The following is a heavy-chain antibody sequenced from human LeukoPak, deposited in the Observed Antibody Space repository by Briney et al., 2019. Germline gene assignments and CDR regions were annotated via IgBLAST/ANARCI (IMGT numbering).Heavy chain of an antibody. Sequence: ASVKVSCKASGYTFTGYYMHWVRQALGQGLEWMGWINPNSGGTNYAQKFQGRVTMTRDTSISTAYMELSRLRSDDTAVYYCARKYCSSTSCYSLWGQGTVVTVSS. CDR2: INPNSGGT. CDR1: GYTFTGYY. CDR3: ARKYCSSTSCYSL. J-gene: IGHJ4*02. D-gene: IGHD2-2*01. V-gene: IGHV1-2*02.